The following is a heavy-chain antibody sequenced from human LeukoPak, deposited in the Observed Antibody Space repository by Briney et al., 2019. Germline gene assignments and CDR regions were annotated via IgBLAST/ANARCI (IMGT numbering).Heavy chain of an antibody. CDR3: ARDYSNQKPDY. V-gene: IGHV3-30-3*01. D-gene: IGHD4-11*01. J-gene: IGHJ4*02. Sequence: TGRSLRLSCAASGFTFSSYAMHWVRQAPGKGLEWVAVISYDGSNKYYADSVKGRFTISRDNSKNTLYLQMNSLRAEDTAVYYCARDYSNQKPDYWGQGTLVTVSS. CDR1: GFTFSSYA. CDR2: ISYDGSNK.